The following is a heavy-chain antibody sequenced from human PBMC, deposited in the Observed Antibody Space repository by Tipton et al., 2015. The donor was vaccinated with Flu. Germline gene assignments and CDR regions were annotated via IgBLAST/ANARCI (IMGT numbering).Heavy chain of an antibody. J-gene: IGHJ4*02. CDR2: ITTSGNTI. D-gene: IGHD4-17*01. CDR1: GFTFSSYE. CDR3: AKAIDYGPSYYFDY. Sequence: SLRLSCAASGFTFSSYEMNWVRQAPGKGLEWVSYITTSGNTIYYADSVKGRFTISRDNAKNSLYLQMNSLRVEDTALYYCAKAIDYGPSYYFDYWGQGTLVTVSS. V-gene: IGHV3-48*03.